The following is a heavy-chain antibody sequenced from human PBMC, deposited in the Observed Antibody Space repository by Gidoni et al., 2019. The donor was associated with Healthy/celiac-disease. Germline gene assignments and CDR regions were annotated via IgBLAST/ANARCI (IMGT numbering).Heavy chain of an antibody. V-gene: IGHV4-30-4*01. Sequence: LVKPSQTLSLTCTVSGGSISSGDYDWSWIRQPPGKGLEWIGYIYYSGSTYYNPSLKSRVTISVDTSKNQFSLKLSSVTAADTAVYYCARVGVARVPDAFDIWGQGTMVTVSS. D-gene: IGHD5-12*01. CDR1: GGSISSGDYD. J-gene: IGHJ3*02. CDR3: ARVGVARVPDAFDI. CDR2: IYYSGST.